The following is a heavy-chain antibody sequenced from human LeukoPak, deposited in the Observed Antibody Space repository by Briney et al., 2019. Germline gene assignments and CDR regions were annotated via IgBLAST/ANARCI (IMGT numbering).Heavy chain of an antibody. V-gene: IGHV4-39*01. CDR1: GGSISSCSHS. CDR3: AQSLGSSNWIGNWFDP. CDR2: IYYTGRT. D-gene: IGHD6-13*01. J-gene: IGHJ5*02. Sequence: SETLSLTCTVSGGSISSCSHSWGWIPPPPGKGLEWTGSIYYTGRTYYNPSLKSRVTISVDTSKNQFSLKLSSVTAADTAVYYCAQSLGSSNWIGNWFDPWGQGTLVTVSS.